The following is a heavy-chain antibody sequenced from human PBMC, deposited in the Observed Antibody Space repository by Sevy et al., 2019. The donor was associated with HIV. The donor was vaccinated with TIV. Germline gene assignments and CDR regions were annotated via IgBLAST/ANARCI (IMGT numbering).Heavy chain of an antibody. Sequence: SETLSLTCSVSGASISGYYWSWIRQPPGKGLEWIGYISSSGSTKYNPSLKSRVTISIDTSKNQFSLNLSSVTAADTAVYYCGRPYSSGWFATFDIWGQGTMVTVSS. D-gene: IGHD6-19*01. CDR1: GASISGYY. CDR3: GRPYSSGWFATFDI. V-gene: IGHV4-59*12. J-gene: IGHJ3*02. CDR2: ISSSGST.